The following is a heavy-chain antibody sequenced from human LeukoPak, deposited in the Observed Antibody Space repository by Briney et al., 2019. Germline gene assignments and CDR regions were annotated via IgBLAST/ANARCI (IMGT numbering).Heavy chain of an antibody. J-gene: IGHJ4*02. Sequence: PCWALTLTCAVTRVIYSNYVMAWVRQAPGKGLEWVSTICCSGAGTYYADSVKGRYTISRDNYKNTVFLQMNSLRAEDTAVYYCAKFAGDSSGLYSYFDYWGQGTLVTVSS. CDR2: ICCSGAGT. D-gene: IGHD6-19*01. CDR1: RVIYSNYV. V-gene: IGHV3-23*01. CDR3: AKFAGDSSGLYSYFDY.